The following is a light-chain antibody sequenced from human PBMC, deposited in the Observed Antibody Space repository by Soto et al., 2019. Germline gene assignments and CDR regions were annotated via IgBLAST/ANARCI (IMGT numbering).Light chain of an antibody. CDR1: QSVSSSY. J-gene: IGKJ1*01. V-gene: IGKV3-20*01. Sequence: EIVLTQSPGTLSLSPGERATLSCRASQSVSSSYVAWYQQKPGQAPRLLMYGASSRANGIPDRFSGSGSGTDFSLSISRLEPEDFAVYYCHQYGGSPSWTFGQGTKVEI. CDR2: GAS. CDR3: HQYGGSPSWT.